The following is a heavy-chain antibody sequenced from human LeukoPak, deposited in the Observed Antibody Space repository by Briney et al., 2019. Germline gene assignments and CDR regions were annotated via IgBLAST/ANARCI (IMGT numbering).Heavy chain of an antibody. J-gene: IGHJ4*02. D-gene: IGHD5-18*01. CDR1: GFTFSSYE. CDR3: VRDGGTRLKYSYGYGDY. CDR2: ISSSGDII. Sequence: PGGSLRLSCGASGFTFSSYEMNWVRQAPGKGLEWVSYISSSGDIIYYADSVKGRFTISRDNAKNSLYLQMNSLRAEDTAVYYCVRDGGTRLKYSYGYGDYWGQGTLVTVSS. V-gene: IGHV3-48*03.